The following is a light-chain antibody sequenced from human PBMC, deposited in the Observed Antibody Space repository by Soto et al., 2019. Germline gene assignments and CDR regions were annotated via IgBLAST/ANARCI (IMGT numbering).Light chain of an antibody. CDR1: QSVSSN. J-gene: IGKJ1*01. CDR2: GAS. V-gene: IGKV3-15*01. Sequence: ERVMTQSPATLSVSPGERATLSCRASQSVSSNLAWYQQKPGQAPRLLIYGASARATGVSVRFSGSGSGTEFTLTISSPQSEDFAVYYCQQYNNWPRTFGQGTKVDIK. CDR3: QQYNNWPRT.